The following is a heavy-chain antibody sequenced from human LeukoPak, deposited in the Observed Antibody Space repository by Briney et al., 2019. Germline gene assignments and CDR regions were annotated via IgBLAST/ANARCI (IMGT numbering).Heavy chain of an antibody. D-gene: IGHD3-3*01. CDR3: ARGRREITIFGVVIAEPSSDFDY. CDR1: GGSISSSNW. V-gene: IGHV4-4*02. J-gene: IGHJ4*02. CDR2: IFHSGST. Sequence: KASGTLSLTCAVSGGSISSSNWWSWVRQPPGKGLEWIGEIFHSGSTNYNPSLESRVTISVDKSKNQFSLKLSSVTAADTAVYYCARGRREITIFGVVIAEPSSDFDYWGQGTLVTVSS.